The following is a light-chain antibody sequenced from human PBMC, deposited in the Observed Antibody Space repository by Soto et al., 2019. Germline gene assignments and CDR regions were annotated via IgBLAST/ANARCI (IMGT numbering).Light chain of an antibody. J-gene: IGKJ2*01. V-gene: IGKV3-20*01. CDR1: QSVSTTY. CDR3: QHYGSSPPMYT. CDR2: GTS. Sequence: EIMLTQSPGTLSLSPGERATLSCRASQSVSTTYLGWYQQKPGQAPRLLVYGTSRRATGIPDRFSGSGSGTDFTLTISSLEPEDLAVYYCQHYGSSPPMYTFGQGTKLEIK.